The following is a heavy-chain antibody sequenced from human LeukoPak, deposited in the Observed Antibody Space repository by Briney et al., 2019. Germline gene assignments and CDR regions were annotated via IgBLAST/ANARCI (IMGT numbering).Heavy chain of an antibody. CDR1: GFTFRTYW. D-gene: IGHD1-26*01. V-gene: IGHV3-74*01. Sequence: PGGSLRLSCAASGFTFRTYWMHWVRQAPGKGLVWVSRLKSDGSSTNYVDSVKGRFTISRDNATNTLYLQMNSLRAEDSAVYYCARERRYSLSSMGEVYYYYYMDVWGKGTTVTVSS. J-gene: IGHJ6*03. CDR3: ARERRYSLSSMGEVYYYYYMDV. CDR2: LKSDGSST.